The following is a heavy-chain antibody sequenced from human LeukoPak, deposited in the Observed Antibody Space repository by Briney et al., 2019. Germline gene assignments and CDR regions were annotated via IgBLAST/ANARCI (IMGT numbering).Heavy chain of an antibody. V-gene: IGHV1-24*01. CDR2: FDPEDGKR. D-gene: IGHD2/OR15-2a*01. CDR1: GYTLTDLS. J-gene: IGHJ4*02. CDR3: STLLSTNYLDH. Sequence: ASVKVSCKVSGYTLTDLSMHWVRQASGKGLEWMGGFDPEDGKRIFAEKFQGRVTMTEDTSTDTAYMELSSLTSEDTAVYYCSTLLSTNYLDHWGQGTLVTVSS.